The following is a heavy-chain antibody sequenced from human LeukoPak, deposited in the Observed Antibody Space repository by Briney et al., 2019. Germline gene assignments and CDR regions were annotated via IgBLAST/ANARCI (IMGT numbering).Heavy chain of an antibody. V-gene: IGHV3-21*01. CDR3: ARVITISSTEYFDY. CDR2: ISSDSTYI. Sequence: GGSLRLSCAASGFTFSSYSMNWVRQAPGKGLEWVSSISSDSTYIYYADSVKGRFTISRDNAKNSLYLQMNSLRAEDTAVYYCARVITISSTEYFDYWGQGTLVTVSS. CDR1: GFTFSSYS. D-gene: IGHD3-9*01. J-gene: IGHJ4*02.